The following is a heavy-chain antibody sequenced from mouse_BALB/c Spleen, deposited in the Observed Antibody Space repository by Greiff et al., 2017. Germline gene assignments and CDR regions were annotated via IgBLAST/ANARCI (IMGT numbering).Heavy chain of an antibody. D-gene: IGHD2-4*01. CDR3: ARGGLRHAMDY. CDR2: ISYDGSN. Sequence: EVKLQESGPGLVKPSQSLSLTCSVTGYSITSGYYWNWIRQFPGNKLEWMGSISYDGSNNYNPSLKNRISITRDTSKNQFFLKLNSVTTEDTATYYCARGGLRHAMDYWGQGTSVTVSS. V-gene: IGHV3-6*02. CDR1: GYSITSGYY. J-gene: IGHJ4*01.